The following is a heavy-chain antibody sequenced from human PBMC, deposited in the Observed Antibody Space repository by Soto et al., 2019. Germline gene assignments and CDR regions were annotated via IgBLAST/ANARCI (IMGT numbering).Heavy chain of an antibody. CDR3: ARSRYNWKYYGMDV. D-gene: IGHD1-20*01. CDR2: IIPIFGTA. V-gene: IGHV1-69*13. CDR1: GGTFSSYA. J-gene: IGHJ6*02. Sequence: GASVKVSCKASGGTFSSYAISWVRQAPGQGLEWMGGIIPIFGTANYAQKFQGRVTITADESTSTAYMELSSLRSEDTAVHYCARSRYNWKYYGMDVWGQGTTVTVSS.